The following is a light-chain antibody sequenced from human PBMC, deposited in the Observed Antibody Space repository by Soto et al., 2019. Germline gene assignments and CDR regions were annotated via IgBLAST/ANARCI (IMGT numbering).Light chain of an antibody. CDR2: RAS. CDR1: QSLVYSDGNSY. J-gene: IGKJ5*01. Sequence: DVVMTQSPLSLPVTLGQPASISCRSSQSLVYSDGNSYLSWCQQRPGQSPRRLIYRASNRDSGVPDRFSGSGSGTDFTLKISRVEVEDVGVYYCMQGKYWPPITFGQGTRLEIK. V-gene: IGKV2-30*01. CDR3: MQGKYWPPIT.